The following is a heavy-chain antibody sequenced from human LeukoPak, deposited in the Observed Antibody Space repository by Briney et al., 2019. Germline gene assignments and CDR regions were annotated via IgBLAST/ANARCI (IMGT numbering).Heavy chain of an antibody. CDR2: ITAGRDET. D-gene: IGHD2-21*02. Sequence: AGGSLRLSCADSGFTFNDYAMTWVRYAPGKGLKWVSDITAGRDETFYADSVKGQFTISRDNSKNILYLQTDSVRVEVTAVYYCAIGHYPDASCAGDCYYSYWGQGTLVTVSS. V-gene: IGHV3-23*01. CDR3: AIGHYPDASCAGDCYYSY. J-gene: IGHJ4*02. CDR1: GFTFNDYA.